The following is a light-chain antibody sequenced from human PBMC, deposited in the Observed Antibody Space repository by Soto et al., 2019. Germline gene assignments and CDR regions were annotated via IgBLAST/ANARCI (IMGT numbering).Light chain of an antibody. CDR1: QSVRSN. CDR2: GAS. Sequence: EIVMTQSPGTLSVSPGERATLSCRASQSVRSNLAWYQQKPGQAPRLLIYGASTRATGIPARFSGSGSGTELPLTISSLQSEDFAVYYCQQYNDWTGPFGQGTTLEVK. V-gene: IGKV3-15*01. J-gene: IGKJ2*01. CDR3: QQYNDWTGP.